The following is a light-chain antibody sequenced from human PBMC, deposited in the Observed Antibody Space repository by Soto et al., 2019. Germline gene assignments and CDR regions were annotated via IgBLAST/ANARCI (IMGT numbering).Light chain of an antibody. CDR3: CSFAGTYTLL. CDR1: SRDVGGYNY. V-gene: IGLV2-11*01. J-gene: IGLJ2*01. Sequence: QSALTQPRSVSGSPGQSVTVSCTGTSRDVGGYNYVSWYQQHPGKAPKLIISDVDKRPSGVPDRFSGSKSGNTASLTISGLQAEDEADYYCCSFAGTYTLLFGGGTKLTVL. CDR2: DVD.